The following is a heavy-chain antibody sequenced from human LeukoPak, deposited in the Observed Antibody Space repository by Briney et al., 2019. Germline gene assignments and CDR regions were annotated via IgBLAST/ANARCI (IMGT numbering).Heavy chain of an antibody. Sequence: SETLSLTCTVSGGSTSSSSDHWDWIRQPPEKELEWIGTVYYSGSTYYNPSLKSPVTISVDTSRTQFSLKLSSVTAADTAVYYCARPGSGWSLDYWGQGTLVTVSS. CDR1: GGSTSSSSDH. CDR3: ARPGSGWSLDY. CDR2: VYYSGST. D-gene: IGHD6-19*01. V-gene: IGHV4-39*01. J-gene: IGHJ4*02.